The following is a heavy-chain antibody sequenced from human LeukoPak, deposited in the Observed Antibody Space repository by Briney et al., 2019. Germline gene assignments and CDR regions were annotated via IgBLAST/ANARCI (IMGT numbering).Heavy chain of an antibody. CDR1: GFTFSSYG. D-gene: IGHD3-22*01. CDR2: ISYDGSNK. CDR3: ARDLYYYDSSGYYDDVYYYYGMDV. Sequence: SCAASGFTFSSYGMHWVRQAPGKGLEWVAVISYDGSNKYYADSVKGRFTISRDNSKNTLYLQMNSLRAEDTAVYYCARDLYYYDSSGYYDDVYYYYGMDVWGQGTTVTVSS. J-gene: IGHJ6*02. V-gene: IGHV3-30*03.